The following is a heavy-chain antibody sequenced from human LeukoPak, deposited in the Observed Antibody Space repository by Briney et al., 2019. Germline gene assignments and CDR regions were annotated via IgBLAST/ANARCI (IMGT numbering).Heavy chain of an antibody. V-gene: IGHV3-23*01. D-gene: IGHD3-22*01. J-gene: IGHJ4*02. CDR2: ISPTGAGT. CDR1: GFTFNGYA. Sequence: GGSLRLSCAASGFTFNGYAMSWVRQAPGKGLEWVSAISPTGAGTYYADSVKGLFTISRDNAKNSLYLQMNSLRDEDTAVYYCARVTYYYDSSGYYQVIDYWGQGTLVTVSS. CDR3: ARVTYYYDSSGYYQVIDY.